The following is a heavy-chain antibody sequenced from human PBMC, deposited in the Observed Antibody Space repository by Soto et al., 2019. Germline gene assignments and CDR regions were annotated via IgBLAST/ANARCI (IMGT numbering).Heavy chain of an antibody. V-gene: IGHV5-10-1*01. D-gene: IGHD3-9*01. CDR3: ARQSSDYDILTDYYYYVMDV. CDR1: GYSFTSYW. Sequence: GGSLKISCKGSGYSFTSYWISWGRQMPGKGLEGMGRIDPSDSYTNYSPSFQGHVTISADKSISTAYLQWSSLKASDTAMYYCARQSSDYDILTDYYYYVMDVWGQGTTVTVSS. J-gene: IGHJ6*02. CDR2: IDPSDSYT.